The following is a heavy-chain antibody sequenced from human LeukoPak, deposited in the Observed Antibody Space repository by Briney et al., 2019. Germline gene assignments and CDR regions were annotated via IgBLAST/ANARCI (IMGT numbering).Heavy chain of an antibody. CDR1: GGTFSSYA. J-gene: IGHJ4*02. CDR2: IIPILGIA. CDR3: ARESRQYYYDSSGYETANFDY. Sequence: SVKVSCKASGGTFSSYAISWVRQAPGQGLEWMGRIIPILGIANYAQKFQGRVTITADKSTSTAYMELSSLRSEDTAVYYCARESRQYYYDSSGYETANFDYWGQGTLVTVSS. V-gene: IGHV1-69*04. D-gene: IGHD3-22*01.